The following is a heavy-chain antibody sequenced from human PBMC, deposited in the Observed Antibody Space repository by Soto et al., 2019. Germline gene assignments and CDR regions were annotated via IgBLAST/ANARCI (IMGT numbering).Heavy chain of an antibody. J-gene: IGHJ5*02. D-gene: IGHD6-13*01. Sequence: GESLKISCKGPGYSFTSYWISWVRQMPGKGLEWMGRIDPSDSYTNYSPSFQGHVTISADKSISTAYLQWSSLKASDTAMYYCAIIAPGYSSSWHRFDPWGQGTLVTVSS. CDR3: AIIAPGYSSSWHRFDP. V-gene: IGHV5-10-1*01. CDR1: GYSFTSYW. CDR2: IDPSDSYT.